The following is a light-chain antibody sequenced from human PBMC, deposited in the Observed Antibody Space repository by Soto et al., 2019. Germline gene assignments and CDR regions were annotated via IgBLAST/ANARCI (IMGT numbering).Light chain of an antibody. CDR1: NNAVGCYNY. CDR3: SSYTSSSPYV. V-gene: IGLV2-14*01. J-gene: IGLJ1*01. Sequence: QSVLTQPASVSGSPGQSITISCTGTNNAVGCYNYVSWYQQHPGKAPKLMIYDVSNRPSGVSNRFSGSKSGNTASLTISGLQAEDEADYYCSSYTSSSPYVFGTGTKVTVL. CDR2: DVS.